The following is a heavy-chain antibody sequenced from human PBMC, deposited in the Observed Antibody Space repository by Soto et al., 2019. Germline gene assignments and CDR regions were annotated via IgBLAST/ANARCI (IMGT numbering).Heavy chain of an antibody. CDR3: AKDLFVRGSFNWFDP. Sequence: QVQLVESGGGAVQPGRSLKLSCAASGFTFSSYAMHWVRQAPGKGLEWVAIILYDGSDKYYADSVRGRFTISRDNSKDTLYLQMNSLRPEDTAVYYCAKDLFVRGSFNWFDPWGQGTLVTVSS. V-gene: IGHV3-30*18. CDR2: ILYDGSDK. CDR1: GFTFSSYA. D-gene: IGHD3-10*01. J-gene: IGHJ5*02.